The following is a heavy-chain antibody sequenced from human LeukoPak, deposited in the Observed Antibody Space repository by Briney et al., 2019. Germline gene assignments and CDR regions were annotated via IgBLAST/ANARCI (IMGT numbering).Heavy chain of an antibody. V-gene: IGHV3-66*04. CDR2: IYSAGGT. CDR1: GFTITKKY. Sequence: PGGSLRLSCAASGFTITKKYMSWVRQAPGKGLDWVSLIYSAGGTSYADSVKGRFTISRDNAKNSLFLQMNTLKAEDTAVYYCARLELGWGAYYYYGMDVWGQGTTVTVSS. D-gene: IGHD3-10*01. CDR3: ARLELGWGAYYYYGMDV. J-gene: IGHJ6*02.